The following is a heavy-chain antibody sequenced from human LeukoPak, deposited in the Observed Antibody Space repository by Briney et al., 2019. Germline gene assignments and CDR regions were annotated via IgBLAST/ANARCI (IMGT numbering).Heavy chain of an antibody. D-gene: IGHD1/OR15-1a*01. Sequence: GGSLRLSCVAYHDSTMQWARQRPGKGLEWVALISWDAASAYYADSVRGLFTISRDNYKNFMYLEMNHLTSEDSALYYCAKGNHHAAEQYNWSGPWSEGTLVTVST. CDR1: HDST. CDR2: ISWDAASA. J-gene: IGHJ5*02. CDR3: AKGNHHAAEQYNWSGP. V-gene: IGHV3-43*01.